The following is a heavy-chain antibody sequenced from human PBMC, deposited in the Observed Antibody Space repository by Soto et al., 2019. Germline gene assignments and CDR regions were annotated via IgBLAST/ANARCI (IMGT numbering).Heavy chain of an antibody. CDR2: IYYSGST. Sequence: SETLSLTCTVSGGSISSGDYYWSWIRQPPGKGLEWIGYIYYSGSTYYNPSLRSRLTISVDTSKNQFSLKLSSVTAADTAVYCCARLGPTTVPTSYFTGNYNGMDVWGQGTTVTVSS. D-gene: IGHD4-17*01. J-gene: IGHJ6*02. CDR1: GGSISSGDYY. CDR3: ARLGPTTVPTSYFTGNYNGMDV. V-gene: IGHV4-30-4*01.